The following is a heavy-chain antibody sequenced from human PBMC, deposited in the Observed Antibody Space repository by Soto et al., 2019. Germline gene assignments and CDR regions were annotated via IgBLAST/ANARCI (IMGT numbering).Heavy chain of an antibody. V-gene: IGHV3-23*01. J-gene: IGHJ5*01. CDR1: GFTFSTYD. Sequence: QPGGSLRLSCVVSGFTFSTYDMTWVRQAPGKGLECVSVINDSGGRTYYADSVKGRFTISRDNSKNTLYLQMISLRADDTAVYYCAGRQPSGAYFPLDSWGHGALVTVSS. D-gene: IGHD3-22*01. CDR3: AGRQPSGAYFPLDS. CDR2: INDSGGRT.